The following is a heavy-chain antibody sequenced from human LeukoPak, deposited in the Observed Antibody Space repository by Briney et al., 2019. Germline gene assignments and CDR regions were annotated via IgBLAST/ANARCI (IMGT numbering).Heavy chain of an antibody. CDR1: GFSFNNSE. V-gene: IGHV3-48*03. CDR2: ISSTGYTI. D-gene: IGHD6-19*01. J-gene: IGHJ4*02. Sequence: HAGGSLRLSCAASGFSFNNSEMYWVRQAPGKGLEWVSYISSTGYTIYYADSVKGRFTISRDNAKNSLFLRMNSLRVEGTAVYFCARGWDNSGYYCDYWGQGTLVTVSS. CDR3: ARGWDNSGYYCDY.